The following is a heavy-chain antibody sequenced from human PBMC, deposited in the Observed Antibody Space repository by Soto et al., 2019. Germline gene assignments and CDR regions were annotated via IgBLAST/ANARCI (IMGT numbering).Heavy chain of an antibody. CDR2: INHSGGA. D-gene: IGHD2-2*02. Sequence: PSETLSLTCAVYGGSFSAYYWSWIRQPPGKGLEWIGEINHSGGASYNPSLKSRVTISVDTSKSQFSLKLTSVTAADRAVYYCARGSVDTVDWFGPWGRGTLVTVSS. V-gene: IGHV4-34*01. J-gene: IGHJ5*02. CDR3: ARGSVDTVDWFGP. CDR1: GGSFSAYY.